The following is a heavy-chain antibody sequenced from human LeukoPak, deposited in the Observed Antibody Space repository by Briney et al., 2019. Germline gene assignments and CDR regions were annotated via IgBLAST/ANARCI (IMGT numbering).Heavy chain of an antibody. D-gene: IGHD3-16*01. CDR3: ARGKGYVLL. CDR1: GFTFRRYR. Sequence: GGSLRLSCEASGFTFRRYRMNWVRQAPGKGLEWVAYISSSSTIYYADSVKGRFTISRDNAKNSLYLQMNSLRAEDTAVYYCARGKGYVLLWGQGTLVTVSS. V-gene: IGHV3-48*01. CDR2: ISSSSTI. J-gene: IGHJ4*02.